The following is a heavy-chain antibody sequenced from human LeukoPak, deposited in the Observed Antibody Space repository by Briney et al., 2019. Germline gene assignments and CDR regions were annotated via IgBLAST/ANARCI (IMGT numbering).Heavy chain of an antibody. CDR2: ISSGSSTI. Sequence: PGGSLRLSCAASGFSFSSYSMNWVRQAPGKGLAWISYISSGSSTIFYADSVKGRFTISRDNAKNSLYLQMNSLRAEDTAVYYCASDCSGGSLRYWGQGTLVTVSS. J-gene: IGHJ4*02. V-gene: IGHV3-48*01. CDR1: GFSFSSYS. D-gene: IGHD2-15*01. CDR3: ASDCSGGSLRY.